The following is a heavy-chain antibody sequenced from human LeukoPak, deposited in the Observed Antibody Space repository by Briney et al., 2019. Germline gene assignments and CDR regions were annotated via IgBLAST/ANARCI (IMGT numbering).Heavy chain of an antibody. CDR1: RFTFSSYD. D-gene: IGHD3-10*01. CDR2: IKQDGSEK. V-gene: IGHV3-7*01. CDR3: AKDSAFYYIDV. Sequence: GGSLRLSCAASRFTFSSYDMHWVRQAPGMGLEWVANIKQDGSEKYYVDSVKGRFTISRDNSKNTLYLQMNSLKGDDTAVYYCAKDSAFYYIDVWGKGTTVIISS. J-gene: IGHJ6*03.